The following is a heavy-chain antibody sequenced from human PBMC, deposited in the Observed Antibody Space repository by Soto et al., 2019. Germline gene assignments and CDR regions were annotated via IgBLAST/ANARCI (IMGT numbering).Heavy chain of an antibody. CDR1: GFTFSSYG. D-gene: IGHD6-13*01. V-gene: IGHV3-33*01. Sequence: SGGSLRLSCAASGFTFSSYGMHWVRQAPGKGLEWVALIWYDGSNKYYADSVKGRFTISRDNSKNTLYLQINSLRAEDTAVYYCERDSSSWNYFDYCGQGTLVTVSS. CDR3: ERDSSSWNYFDY. J-gene: IGHJ4*02. CDR2: IWYDGSNK.